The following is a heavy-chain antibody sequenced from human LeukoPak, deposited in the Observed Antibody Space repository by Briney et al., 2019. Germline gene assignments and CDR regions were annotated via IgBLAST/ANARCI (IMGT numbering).Heavy chain of an antibody. V-gene: IGHV4-34*01. CDR1: GGSFSGYY. CDR3: ARGPSSYYDSSGYSGRYYFDY. J-gene: IGHJ4*02. CDR2: INHSGST. Sequence: SETLSLTCAVYGGSFSGYYWSWIRQPPGKGLEWIGEINHSGSTNYNPSLKSRVTISVDTSKNQFSLKLSSVTAADTAVYYCARGPSSYYDSSGYSGRYYFDYRGQGTLVTVSS. D-gene: IGHD3-22*01.